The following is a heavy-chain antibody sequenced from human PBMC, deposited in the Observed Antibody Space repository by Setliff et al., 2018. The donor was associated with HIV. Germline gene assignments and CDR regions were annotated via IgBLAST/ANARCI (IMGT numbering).Heavy chain of an antibody. CDR1: GFTFNRYD. Sequence: PGGSLRLSCAASGFTFNRYDITWIRQAPGKGLEWVSSISSTGTYIYYAESMKGRFTISRDNSKNTLYLQMNSLRAEDTAVYYCARDRDSSGYLSVIDYWGQGTLVTVSS. V-gene: IGHV3-21*01. J-gene: IGHJ4*02. CDR2: ISSTGTYI. CDR3: ARDRDSSGYLSVIDY. D-gene: IGHD3-22*01.